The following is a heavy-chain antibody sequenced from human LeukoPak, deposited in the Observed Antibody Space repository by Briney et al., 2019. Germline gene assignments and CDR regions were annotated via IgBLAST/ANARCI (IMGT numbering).Heavy chain of an antibody. CDR2: INPSGGSA. V-gene: IGHV1-46*03. Sequence: RASVKVSCKASGYTFTSYYMHWVRQAPGQGLEWMGIINPSGGSASYAQKFQGRVTMTRDTSTSTVYMELSSLRSEDTAVYYCARDGSGSYSNNWFDPWGQGTLVTVSS. D-gene: IGHD3-10*01. CDR3: ARDGSGSYSNNWFDP. J-gene: IGHJ5*02. CDR1: GYTFTSYY.